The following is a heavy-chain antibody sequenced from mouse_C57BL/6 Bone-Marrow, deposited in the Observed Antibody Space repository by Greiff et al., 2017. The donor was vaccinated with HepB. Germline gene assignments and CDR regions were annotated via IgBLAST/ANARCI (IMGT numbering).Heavy chain of an antibody. CDR3: ASERYYSNYVPFDC. Sequence: QVQLQQSGAELSRPGASVKLSCKASGYTFTSYGISWVKQRTGQGLEWIGEIYPRSGNTYYNEKFKGKATLTADKSSSTAYMELRSLTSEDSAVYFCASERYYSNYVPFDCWGEGTTPTVS. V-gene: IGHV1-81*01. J-gene: IGHJ2*01. CDR2: IYPRSGNT. D-gene: IGHD2-5*01. CDR1: GYTFTSYG.